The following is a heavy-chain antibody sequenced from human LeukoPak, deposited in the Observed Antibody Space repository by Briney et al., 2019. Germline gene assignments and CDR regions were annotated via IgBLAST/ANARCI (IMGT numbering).Heavy chain of an antibody. CDR3: ARLTSCGGDGYSLPTYYYYYVMDV. D-gene: IGHD2-21*02. J-gene: IGHJ6*04. Sequence: GESLKISCKGSGYSFTSYWIGWVRQMPGKGLEWMGIIYPGDSDTRYSPSFQGQVTISADKSISTAYLQWSSLKASDTAMYYCARLTSCGGDGYSLPTYYYYYVMDVWGKGTTVTVSS. CDR2: IYPGDSDT. CDR1: GYSFTSYW. V-gene: IGHV5-51*01.